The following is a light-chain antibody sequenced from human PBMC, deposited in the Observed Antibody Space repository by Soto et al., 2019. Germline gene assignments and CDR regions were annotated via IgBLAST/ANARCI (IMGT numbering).Light chain of an antibody. CDR2: EVS. CDR1: SSDVGDYKY. J-gene: IGLJ2*01. V-gene: IGLV2-8*01. CDR3: SSYAGGNSVV. Sequence: QSALTQPPSASGSPGRSVTISCTGTSSDVGDYKYVSWYQQHPGNAPKLMIYEVSKRPSGVPDRFSGSKSSNTASLTVSGLQAEDEAYYYCSSYAGGNSVVFGGGTKLTVL.